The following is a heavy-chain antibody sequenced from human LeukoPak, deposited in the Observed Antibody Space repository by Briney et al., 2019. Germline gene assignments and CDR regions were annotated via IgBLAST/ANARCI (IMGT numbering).Heavy chain of an antibody. CDR2: IWYDGSQS. D-gene: IGHD3-3*01. V-gene: IGHV3-33*01. CDR1: GFTMKNFG. Sequence: GTSLRLSRAVSGFTMKNFGMHWVRQAPGKGLEWVAVIWYDGSQSHYIDSVKGRFAISRENSMNTLSLEVNGLRVEDTAVYYCVRGADMNYNFENSFYFDSWGQGALVIVSS. CDR3: VRGADMNYNFENSFYFDS. J-gene: IGHJ4*02.